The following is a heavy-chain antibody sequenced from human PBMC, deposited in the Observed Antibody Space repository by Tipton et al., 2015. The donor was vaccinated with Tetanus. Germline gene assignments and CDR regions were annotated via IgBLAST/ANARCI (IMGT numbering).Heavy chain of an antibody. V-gene: IGHV4-31*03. CDR2: IYYSGST. Sequence: TLSLTCTVSGGSISSGGYYWSWIRQHPGQGLEWIGYIYYSGSTYYNPSLKSRVTISVDTSKNQFSLKLSSVTVADTAVYYCARDKSGINGVLKYNWFGPRGQGTLVPVSS. CDR3: ARDKSGINGVLKYNWFGP. J-gene: IGHJ5*02. CDR1: GGSISSGGYY. D-gene: IGHD2-8*01.